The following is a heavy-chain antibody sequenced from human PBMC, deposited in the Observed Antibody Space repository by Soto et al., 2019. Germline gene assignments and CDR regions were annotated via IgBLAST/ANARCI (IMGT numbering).Heavy chain of an antibody. CDR2: INPNSGGT. D-gene: IGHD6-19*01. CDR1: GYTFTGHY. Sequence: ASVKVSCKASGYTFTGHYMHWVRQAPGQGLEWMGWINPNSGGTNYAQKFQGWVTMTRDTSISTAYMELSRLRSDDTAVYYCARHSSGWYNYGMEVWGQGTTVTVSS. CDR3: ARHSSGWYNYGMEV. J-gene: IGHJ6*02. V-gene: IGHV1-2*04.